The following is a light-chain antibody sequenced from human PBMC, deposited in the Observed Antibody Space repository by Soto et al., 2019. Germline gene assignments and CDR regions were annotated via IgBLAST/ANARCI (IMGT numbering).Light chain of an antibody. CDR3: QQYGSTTYT. CDR2: GAS. Sequence: EIVLTQSPGTLSLSPGERATLSCRASQSVSNNFLAWYQQKPGQPPRLLIYGASSRATGIPDRFSGSGSGTDFYLTISRLEPEDFAVYYCQQYGSTTYTFGQGTELEIK. J-gene: IGKJ2*01. V-gene: IGKV3-20*01. CDR1: QSVSNNF.